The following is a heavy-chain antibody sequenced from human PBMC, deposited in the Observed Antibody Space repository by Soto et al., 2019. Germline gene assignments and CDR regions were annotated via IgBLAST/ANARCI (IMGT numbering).Heavy chain of an antibody. CDR3: AKVPAYSSGWSQSYFDY. Sequence: GGSLRLSCAASGFTFSSYGMHWVRQAPGKGLEWVAVISYDGSNKYYADSVKGRFTISRDNSKNTLYLQMNSLRAEDTAVYYCAKVPAYSSGWSQSYFDYWGQGTLVTVSS. CDR1: GFTFSSYG. CDR2: ISYDGSNK. V-gene: IGHV3-30*18. J-gene: IGHJ4*02. D-gene: IGHD6-19*01.